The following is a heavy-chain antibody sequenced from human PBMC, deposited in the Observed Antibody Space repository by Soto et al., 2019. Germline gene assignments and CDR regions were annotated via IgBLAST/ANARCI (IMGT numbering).Heavy chain of an antibody. D-gene: IGHD1-7*01. J-gene: IGHJ4*02. CDR1: GFMFSIYS. CDR2: INPSDTSR. Sequence: EVVLEESGGGLVQPGGSVRLSCAASGFMFSIYSMNWVRQAPGKGPEWISFINPSDTSRAYAAPVNCRGTISRDNANSSLYLQMNSLRAEDTGMYYCARSRPLNGITPDYWGQGTLVTVSS. CDR3: ARSRPLNGITPDY. V-gene: IGHV3-48*01.